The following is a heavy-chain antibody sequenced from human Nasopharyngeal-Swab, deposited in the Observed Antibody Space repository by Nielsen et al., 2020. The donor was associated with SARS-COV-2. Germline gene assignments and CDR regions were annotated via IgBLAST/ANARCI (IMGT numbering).Heavy chain of an antibody. D-gene: IGHD5-18*01. CDR2: INTNTENP. CDR3: AIWGGHSYGLAY. J-gene: IGHJ4*02. CDR1: GYTFTSYA. V-gene: IGHV7-4-1*02. Sequence: APVKVSCKASGYTFTSYAMSWVRQAPGQGLECMGWINTNTENPTYAQGFTGRFVFSLDTSVTTAYLQISSLKAEDTAAYYCAIWGGHSYGLAYWGQGTLITVSS.